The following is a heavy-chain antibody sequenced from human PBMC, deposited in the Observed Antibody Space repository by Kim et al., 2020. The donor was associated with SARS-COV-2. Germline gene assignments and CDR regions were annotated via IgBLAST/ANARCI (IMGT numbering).Heavy chain of an antibody. CDR2: IKQDGSEK. D-gene: IGHD3-9*01. Sequence: GGSLRLSCAASGFTFSSYWMSWVRQAPGKGLEWVANIKQDGSEKYYVDSVNGRFTISRDNAKNSLYLQMNSLRAEDTAVYYCAREVLPLRYFDWRGMDVWGQGTTVTVSS. CDR3: AREVLPLRYFDWRGMDV. V-gene: IGHV3-7*03. CDR1: GFTFSSYW. J-gene: IGHJ6*02.